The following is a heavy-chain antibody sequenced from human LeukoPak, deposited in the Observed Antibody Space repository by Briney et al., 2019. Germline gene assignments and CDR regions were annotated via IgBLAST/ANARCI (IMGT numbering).Heavy chain of an antibody. J-gene: IGHJ5*02. CDR2: INPNSGGT. D-gene: IGHD1-26*01. CDR3: ARGGEWELQGNWFDP. Sequence: ASVKVSCKASGYTFTGYYMHWVRQAPGQGLERMGWINPNSGGTNYAQKFQGRVTMTRDTSISTAYMELSRLRSDDTAVYYCARGGEWELQGNWFDPWGQGTLVTVSS. CDR1: GYTFTGYY. V-gene: IGHV1-2*02.